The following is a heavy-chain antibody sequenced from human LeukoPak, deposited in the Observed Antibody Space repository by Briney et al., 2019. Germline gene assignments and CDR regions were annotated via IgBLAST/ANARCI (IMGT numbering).Heavy chain of an antibody. CDR1: GFTFSSYA. D-gene: IGHD2-2*01. CDR3: ARGLVAPAQGSPDFDY. V-gene: IGHV3-30*04. CDR2: ISYDGSNK. J-gene: IGHJ4*02. Sequence: PGRSLRLSCAASGFTFSSYAMHWVRQAPGKGLEWVAVISYDGSNKYYADSVKGRFTISRDNSKNTLYLQMNSLRAEDTAVYYCARGLVAPAQGSPDFDYWGQGTLVTVSS.